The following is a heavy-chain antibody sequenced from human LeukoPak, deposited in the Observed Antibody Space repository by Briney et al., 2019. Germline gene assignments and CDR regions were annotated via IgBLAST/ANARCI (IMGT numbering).Heavy chain of an antibody. J-gene: IGHJ6*02. D-gene: IGHD3-9*01. CDR3: ARSPPLVTRRYYGMDA. CDR1: GFTVSSNY. V-gene: IGHV3-66*01. Sequence: GGSLRLSCAASGFTVSSNYMSWVRQAPGKGLEWVSVIYSGGSTYYADSVKGRFTISRDNSKNTLYLQMNSLRAEDTAVYYCARSPPLVTRRYYGMDARGQGTTVTVSS. CDR2: IYSGGST.